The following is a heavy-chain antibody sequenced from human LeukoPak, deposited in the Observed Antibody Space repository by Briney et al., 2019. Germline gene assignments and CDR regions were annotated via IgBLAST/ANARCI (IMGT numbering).Heavy chain of an antibody. CDR2: IYHSGST. J-gene: IGHJ5*02. D-gene: IGHD3-10*01. CDR3: ARTQIYYYGSGSRNWFDP. CDR1: GGSISSSNW. Sequence: SGTLSLTCAVSGGSISSSNWWSWVRQPPGKGLEWIGEIYHSGSTNYNPSLKSRVTISVDTSKNQFSLKLSSVTAADTAVYYCARTQIYYYGSGSRNWFDPWGQGTLVTVSS. V-gene: IGHV4-4*02.